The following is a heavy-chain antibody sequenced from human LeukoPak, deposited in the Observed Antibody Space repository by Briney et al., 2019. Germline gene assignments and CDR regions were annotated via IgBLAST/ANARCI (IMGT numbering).Heavy chain of an antibody. V-gene: IGHV3-30*18. Sequence: GGSLRLSCAASGFTFSSYGMHWVRQAPGKGLEWVAVISYDGSNKYYTDSVKGRFTISRDNSKNTLYLQMNSLRAEDTAVYYCAKYEVLTGYYTLWGQGTLVTVSS. J-gene: IGHJ4*02. CDR1: GFTFSSYG. CDR2: ISYDGSNK. D-gene: IGHD3/OR15-3a*01. CDR3: AKYEVLTGYYTL.